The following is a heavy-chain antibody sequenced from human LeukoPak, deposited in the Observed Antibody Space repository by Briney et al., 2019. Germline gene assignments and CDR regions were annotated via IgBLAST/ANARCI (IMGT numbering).Heavy chain of an antibody. V-gene: IGHV1-69*04. CDR3: ARGRLGSYNIEH. CDR2: IIPILGIA. J-gene: IGHJ1*01. CDR1: GGTFSSYA. Sequence: GASVKVSCKASGGTFSSYAISWVRQAPGQGLEWMGRIIPILGIANYAQKFQGRVTITADKSTSTAYVELSSLRSEDTAVYYCARGRLGSYNIEHWGQGTLVTVSS. D-gene: IGHD3-10*01.